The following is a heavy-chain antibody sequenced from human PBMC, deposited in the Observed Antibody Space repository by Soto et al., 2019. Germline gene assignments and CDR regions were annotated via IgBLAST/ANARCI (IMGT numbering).Heavy chain of an antibody. Sequence: QVQQQPWGAGLLKPSETLSLTCTVYAGSFRHYYWNWIRQSPGKWLEWIGKIKHGGSSSYNPSLRSRVSSSVDMSKNQFSLTLRSVTAADTAVYYCARGGSSDWQVALDIWGQGTMVPVSS. V-gene: IGHV4-34*01. D-gene: IGHD6-19*01. CDR3: ARGGSSDWQVALDI. CDR1: AGSFRHYY. J-gene: IGHJ3*02. CDR2: IKHGGSS.